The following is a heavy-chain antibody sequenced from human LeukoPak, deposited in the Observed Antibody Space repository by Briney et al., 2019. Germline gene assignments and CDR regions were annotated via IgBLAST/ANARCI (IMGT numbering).Heavy chain of an antibody. CDR2: IIPIFGTA. CDR1: GGTFSSYA. J-gene: IGHJ6*04. CDR3: ARGDRRDIVVGILTDHYGMDV. D-gene: IGHD2-2*01. V-gene: IGHV1-69*13. Sequence: SVKVSCKASGGTFSSYAISWVRQAPGQGLEWMGGIIPIFGTANYAQKFQGRVTITADESTSTAYMELSSLRSEDTAVYYCARGDRRDIVVGILTDHYGMDVWGKGTTVTVSS.